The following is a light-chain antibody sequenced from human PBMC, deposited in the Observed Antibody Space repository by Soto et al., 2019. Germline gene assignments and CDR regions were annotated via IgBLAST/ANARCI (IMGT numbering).Light chain of an antibody. Sequence: EIVLTQSPGTLSLSPGETATLSCRASQSISNYLAWYQQRPGQAPRLLIYDASNRATGIPARFSGSGSGTDFTLTISSLEPEDFAVYYCQQRSNWRVTFGGGTKVDI. CDR2: DAS. J-gene: IGKJ4*01. CDR3: QQRSNWRVT. CDR1: QSISNY. V-gene: IGKV3-11*01.